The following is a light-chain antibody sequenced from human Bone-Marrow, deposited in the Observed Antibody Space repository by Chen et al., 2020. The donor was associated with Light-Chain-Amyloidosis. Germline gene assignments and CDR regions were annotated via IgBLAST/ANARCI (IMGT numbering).Light chain of an antibody. CDR3: QQYYSYPPT. CDR2: AAS. CDR1: QGISSY. Sequence: AIRMTQSPSSFPASTGDRVTITCRASQGISSYLAWYQQKPGKAPKLLIYAASTLQSGVPSRFSGSGSGTDFTLTISCLQSEDFATYYCQQYYSYPPTFGQGIKLEIK. J-gene: IGKJ2*01. V-gene: IGKV1-8*01.